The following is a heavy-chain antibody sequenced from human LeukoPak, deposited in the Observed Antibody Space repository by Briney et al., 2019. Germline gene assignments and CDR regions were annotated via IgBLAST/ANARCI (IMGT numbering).Heavy chain of an antibody. V-gene: IGHV3-33*01. J-gene: IGHJ5*02. CDR2: IWYDGSNK. CDR3: ARGHYDSSGYYYGWFDP. CDR1: GFTFSSYG. Sequence: GGSLRLSCAASGFTFSSYGMHWVRQAPGKGLEWVAVIWYDGSNKYYADSVKGRFTISRDNSKNTLYLQMDSLRAEDTAVYYCARGHYDSSGYYYGWFDPWGQGTLVTVSS. D-gene: IGHD3-22*01.